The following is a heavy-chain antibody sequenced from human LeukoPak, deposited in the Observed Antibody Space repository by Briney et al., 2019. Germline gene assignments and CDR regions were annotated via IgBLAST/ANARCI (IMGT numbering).Heavy chain of an antibody. Sequence: SETLSLTCAVYGGSFSGYYWSWIRQPPGKGLEWIGEINHSGSTNYNPSLKSRVTISVDTSKNQFSLRLGSVTAADTAVYHCARHCCSGPAKRVFDIWGQGTMVTVSS. CDR2: INHSGST. CDR3: ARHCCSGPAKRVFDI. D-gene: IGHD2-15*01. V-gene: IGHV4-34*01. J-gene: IGHJ3*02. CDR1: GGSFSGYY.